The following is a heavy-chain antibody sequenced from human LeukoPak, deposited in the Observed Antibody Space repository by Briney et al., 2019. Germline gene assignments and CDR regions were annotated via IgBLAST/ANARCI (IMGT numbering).Heavy chain of an antibody. CDR1: GFTFGDHA. CDR3: TRGPIQLWLYHGMDV. V-gene: IGHV3-49*04. D-gene: IGHD5-18*01. Sequence: PGRSLRLSCTVSGFTFGDHAMSWVRQAPGKGLEWAGFIRSKTYGGTTEYAASVKGRFIISRDDSTSIAYLQMNSLKTEDTAVYYCTRGPIQLWLYHGMDVWGQGTTVTVSS. CDR2: IRSKTYGGTT. J-gene: IGHJ6*02.